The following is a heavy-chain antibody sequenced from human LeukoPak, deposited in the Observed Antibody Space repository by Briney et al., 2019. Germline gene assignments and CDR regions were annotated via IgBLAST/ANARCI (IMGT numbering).Heavy chain of an antibody. V-gene: IGHV4-39*01. Sequence: SETLSLTCTVSGGSISSSSYYWGWIRQPPGKGLEWIGSIYYSGSTYYNPSLKSRVNISVDTSKNQFSLKLSSVTAADTAVYYCARRTRDDYYDSSGYTRDYWGQGTLVTVSS. CDR1: GGSISSSSYY. CDR2: IYYSGST. D-gene: IGHD3-22*01. CDR3: ARRTRDDYYDSSGYTRDY. J-gene: IGHJ4*02.